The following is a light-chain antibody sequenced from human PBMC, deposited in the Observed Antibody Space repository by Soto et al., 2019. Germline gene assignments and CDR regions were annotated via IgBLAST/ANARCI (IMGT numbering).Light chain of an antibody. Sequence: QSVLTQPASVSGSPGQSITISCTGTSSDVGSYNLVSWYKQHPGKAPKLMIYEVSKRPSGVSNRFSGSKSGNTASLTISGLQAEDEADYYCCSYAGSSGYVFGTGTKVTVL. CDR1: SSDVGSYNL. V-gene: IGLV2-23*02. CDR2: EVS. CDR3: CSYAGSSGYV. J-gene: IGLJ1*01.